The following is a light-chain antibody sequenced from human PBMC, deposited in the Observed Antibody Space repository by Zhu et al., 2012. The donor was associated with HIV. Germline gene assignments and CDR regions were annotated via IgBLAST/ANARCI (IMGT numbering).Light chain of an antibody. V-gene: IGKV3-15*01. CDR1: QKIGSSY. CDR3: QHYNNWLGT. J-gene: IGKJ1*01. CDR2: EVS. Sequence: EIVLTQSPGTLSLSPGETATLSCRASQKIGSSYLAWYQHRPGQPPRLLIYEVSTRATGIPARFSGSGSGTEFTLTISSVQSEDCAVYYCQHYNNWLGTFGQGTKVEIK.